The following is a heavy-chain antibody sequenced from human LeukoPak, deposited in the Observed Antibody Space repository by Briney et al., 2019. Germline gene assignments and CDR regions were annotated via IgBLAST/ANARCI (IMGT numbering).Heavy chain of an antibody. D-gene: IGHD4-17*01. CDR1: GFSVSDNY. V-gene: IGHV3-53*01. CDR3: ARTNPVYGDYDY. Sequence: GGSLRLSCAVSGFSVSDNYVSWVRRAPGKGLQWVSIIRPNTNTYNAASVKGRFTISRDNSKNTIYLEIDSLTAEDTAVYYCARTNPVYGDYDYWGLGTLVTVYS. CDR2: IRPNTNT. J-gene: IGHJ4*02.